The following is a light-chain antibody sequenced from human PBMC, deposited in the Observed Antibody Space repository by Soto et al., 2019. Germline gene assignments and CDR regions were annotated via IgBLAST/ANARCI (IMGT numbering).Light chain of an antibody. Sequence: AIRMTQSPSSFSASTGDRVTITCRASQGISSYLAWYQQKPGKAPKLLLYAASTLQSGVPSRFSGSGSGTDFTLTISCLQSEDCATYYCQQYYSYPRTFGQGTKLEIK. J-gene: IGKJ2*02. CDR3: QQYYSYPRT. CDR2: AAS. V-gene: IGKV1-8*01. CDR1: QGISSY.